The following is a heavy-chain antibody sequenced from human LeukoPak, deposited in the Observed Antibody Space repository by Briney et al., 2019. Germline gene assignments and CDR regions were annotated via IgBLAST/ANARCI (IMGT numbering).Heavy chain of an antibody. J-gene: IGHJ3*02. CDR2: IKSKTDGGTT. CDR3: TTDGHGDDDAFDI. CDR1: GFTFSNAW. V-gene: IGHV3-15*01. D-gene: IGHD4-17*01. Sequence: GGSLRLSCAASGFTFSNAWMSWVRQAPGKGLEWVGRIKSKTDGGTTDCAARVKGTFTISRDDSKNTLYLQMNGLKTEDTAVYYCTTDGHGDDDAFDIWGQGTMVTVSS.